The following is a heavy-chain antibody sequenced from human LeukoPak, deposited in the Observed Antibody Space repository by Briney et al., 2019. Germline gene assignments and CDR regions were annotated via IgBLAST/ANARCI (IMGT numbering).Heavy chain of an antibody. CDR2: IIPIFGTA. Sequence: ASVKVSCKASGGTFSSYAISWVRQAPGQGLEWMGRIIPIFGTANYAQKFQGRVTITTDESASTAYMELSSLRSEDTAVYYCAREHPNYGDYVLCYWGQGTLVTVSS. V-gene: IGHV1-69*05. CDR3: AREHPNYGDYVLCY. CDR1: GGTFSSYA. D-gene: IGHD4-17*01. J-gene: IGHJ4*02.